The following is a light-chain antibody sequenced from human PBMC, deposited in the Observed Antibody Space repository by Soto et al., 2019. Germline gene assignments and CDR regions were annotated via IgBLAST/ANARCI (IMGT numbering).Light chain of an antibody. CDR3: QQYNRYPFT. V-gene: IGKV1-5*01. Sequence: DIQMTQSPSTLSASVGDRVTITCRASQSISNWLAWYQQKPGKAPNLLIYDASSLESGVPSRFSGSGSGTEFTHTVSSLQPDDFATYYCQQYNRYPFTFGPGTKVDIK. CDR1: QSISNW. J-gene: IGKJ3*01. CDR2: DAS.